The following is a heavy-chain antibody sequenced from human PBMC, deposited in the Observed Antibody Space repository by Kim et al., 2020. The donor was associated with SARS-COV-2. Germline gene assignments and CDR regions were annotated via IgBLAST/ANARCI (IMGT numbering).Heavy chain of an antibody. J-gene: IGHJ3*02. V-gene: IGHV4-59*08. Sequence: LKSRVTISVDTSKNQFSLKLSSVTAADTAVYYCARHIEQMTTVTDDAFDIWGQGTMVTVSS. CDR3: ARHIEQMTTVTDDAFDI. D-gene: IGHD4-17*01.